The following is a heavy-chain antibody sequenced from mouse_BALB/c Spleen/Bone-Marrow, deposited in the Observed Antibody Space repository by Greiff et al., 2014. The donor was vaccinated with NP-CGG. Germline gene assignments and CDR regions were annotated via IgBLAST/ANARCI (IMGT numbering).Heavy chain of an antibody. CDR1: GYTFTSSW. Sequence: VQGVESGAELAKPGASVKMSCKASGYTFTSSWMHWIQQRPGQGLEWIGYINPSTAYAEYNQKFKDKATLTADKSSSTAYMQLSSLTSEDSAVYYCAREGKLGRDYFDYWGQGTTLTVSS. CDR2: INPSTAYA. CDR3: AREGKLGRDYFDY. J-gene: IGHJ2*01. V-gene: IGHV1-7*01. D-gene: IGHD4-1*01.